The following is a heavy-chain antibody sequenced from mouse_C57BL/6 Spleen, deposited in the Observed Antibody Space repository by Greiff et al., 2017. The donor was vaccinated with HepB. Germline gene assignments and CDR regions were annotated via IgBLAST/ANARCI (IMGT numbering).Heavy chain of an antibody. V-gene: IGHV1-55*01. D-gene: IGHD2-3*01. CDR1: GYTFTSYW. CDR2: IYPGSGNT. J-gene: IGHJ2*01. CDR3: ARAGWLLPYFDY. Sequence: QVQLKESGAELVKPGASVKMSCKASGYTFTSYWITWVKQRPGQGLEWIGDIYPGSGNTNYNEKFKSKATLTVDTSSSTAYMQLSSLTSEDSAVYYCARAGWLLPYFDYWGQGTTLTVSS.